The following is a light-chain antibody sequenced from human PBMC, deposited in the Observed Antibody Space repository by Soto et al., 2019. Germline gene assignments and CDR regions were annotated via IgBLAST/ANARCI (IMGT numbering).Light chain of an antibody. Sequence: VVTQEPSFSVSPGGTVTLTCGLSSGSVSTSYYPSWYQQSPGQAPRTLIYNTNTRSSGVPDRFSGSILGNKAALTITGAQADDESDYYCVLFMGSGISVFGGGTKVTVL. V-gene: IGLV8-61*01. CDR2: NTN. CDR1: SGSVSTSYY. CDR3: VLFMGSGISV. J-gene: IGLJ2*01.